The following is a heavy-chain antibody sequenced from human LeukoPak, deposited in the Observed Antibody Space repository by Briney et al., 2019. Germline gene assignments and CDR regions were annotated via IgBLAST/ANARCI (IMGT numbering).Heavy chain of an antibody. CDR1: GGTFSSYA. CDR2: IIPIFGTA. V-gene: IGHV1-69*05. Sequence: ASVKVSCKASGGTFSSYAISWVRQAPGQGLEWMGGIIPIFGTANYAQKFQGRVTITTDESTSTAYMELSSLRSEDTAVYYCARERDYDPRYYYYYYYMDVWGKGTTVTVSS. D-gene: IGHD4-17*01. CDR3: ARERDYDPRYYYYYYYMDV. J-gene: IGHJ6*03.